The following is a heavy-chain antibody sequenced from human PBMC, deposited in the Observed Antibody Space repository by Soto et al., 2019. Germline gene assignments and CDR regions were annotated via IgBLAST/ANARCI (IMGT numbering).Heavy chain of an antibody. CDR1: GFPFSTYG. Sequence: QVQLVESAGGVVQPGTSLRLSCAVSGFPFSTYGFHWVRQPPGKGLEWVAVIVSDGSAKYHADSVEGRFTISRDNSKDTLYLQMNSLRAEDTAVYYCARDDAFGNENGFDIWGQGTMVTVSS. CDR2: IVSDGSAK. D-gene: IGHD1-1*01. J-gene: IGHJ3*02. V-gene: IGHV3-33*01. CDR3: ARDDAFGNENGFDI.